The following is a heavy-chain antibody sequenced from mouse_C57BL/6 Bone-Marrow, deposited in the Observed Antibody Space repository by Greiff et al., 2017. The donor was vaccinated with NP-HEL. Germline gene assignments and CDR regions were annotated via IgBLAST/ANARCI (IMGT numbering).Heavy chain of an antibody. CDR1: GYTFTSYW. CDR2: IDPSDSET. Sequence: QVHVKQPGAELVRPGSSVKLSCKASGYTFTSYWMHWVKQRPIQGLEWIGNIDPSDSETHYNQKFKDKATLTVDKSSSAAYMQLSSLTSADSAVCFCERPGGWFAYWGQGTLVTVSA. V-gene: IGHV1-52*01. J-gene: IGHJ3*01. CDR3: ERPGGWFAY.